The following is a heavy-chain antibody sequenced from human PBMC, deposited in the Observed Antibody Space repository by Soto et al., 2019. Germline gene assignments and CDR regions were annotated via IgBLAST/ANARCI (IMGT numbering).Heavy chain of an antibody. CDR2: IWYDGSNK. J-gene: IGHJ5*02. Sequence: GSLRLSCAASGFTFSSYGMHWVRQAPGKGLEWVAVIWYDGSNKYYADSVRGRFTISRDNSKNTLYLQMNSLRAEDTAVYYCARGTYCGGDCYFGWFDPWGQGTLVTVS. CDR3: ARGTYCGGDCYFGWFDP. D-gene: IGHD2-21*02. CDR1: GFTFSSYG. V-gene: IGHV3-33*01.